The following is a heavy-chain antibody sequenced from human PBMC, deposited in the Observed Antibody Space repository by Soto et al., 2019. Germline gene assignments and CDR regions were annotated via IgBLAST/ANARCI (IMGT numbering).Heavy chain of an antibody. CDR3: ARHFSGGWNNAGDVLGFDY. J-gene: IGHJ4*02. CDR2: IYYSGST. CDR1: GGSISSYY. D-gene: IGHD1-1*01. V-gene: IGHV4-59*08. Sequence: PSETLSLTCTVSGGSISSYYWSWIRQPPGKGLEWIGYIYYSGSTNYNPSLKSRVTISVDTSKNQFSLKLSSVTAADTSVYYCARHFSGGWNNAGDVLGFDYWGQGTLVTVSS.